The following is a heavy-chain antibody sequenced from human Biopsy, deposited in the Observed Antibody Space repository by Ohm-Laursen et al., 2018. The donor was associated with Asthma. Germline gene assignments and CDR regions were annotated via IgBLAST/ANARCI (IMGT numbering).Heavy chain of an antibody. J-gene: IGHJ2*01. CDR1: GGSVSSGSYY. V-gene: IGHV4-61*01. CDR2: ISYSGST. Sequence: GTLSLTCAVSGGSVSSGSYYWSWIRQPPGKGLAWVSYISYSGSTDYNPSLKSRLTISMDTSKNQFSLKLSSVTAADTAVYYCARVPTTLRYFDLWGRGTLVTISS. CDR3: ARVPTTLRYFDL. D-gene: IGHD2-15*01.